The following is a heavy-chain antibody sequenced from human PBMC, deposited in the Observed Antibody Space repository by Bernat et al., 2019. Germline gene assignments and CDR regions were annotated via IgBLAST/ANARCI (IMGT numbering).Heavy chain of an antibody. CDR2: FYYGGIT. V-gene: IGHV4-39*01. CDR3: ARRTRGGYNWYFDY. J-gene: IGHJ4*02. CDR1: VGSISSSNYC. Sequence: QVQLQESGPGLVKPSETLSLTCSVSVGSISSSNYCWGWIRQSPGKGLEWIGNFYYGGITHYNPSLKSRVIISVDASKNQFSLELSSVTAADTALYYCARRTRGGYNWYFDYWGQGILVTVSS. D-gene: IGHD5-24*01.